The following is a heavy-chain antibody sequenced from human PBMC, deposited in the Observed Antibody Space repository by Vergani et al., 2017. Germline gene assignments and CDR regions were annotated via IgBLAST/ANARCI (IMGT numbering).Heavy chain of an antibody. CDR3: AKISRLRGNYFDY. J-gene: IGHJ4*02. CDR1: GFTFDDYA. CDR2: ISWTSGSI. V-gene: IGHV3-9*01. Sequence: EVQLLESGGGLVQPGGSLRLSCAASGFTFDDYAMHWVRQAPGKGLEWVSGISWTSGSIGYADSVKGRFTISRDNAKNSLYLQMNSLRAEDTALYYCAKISRLRGNYFDYWGQGTLVTVSS. D-gene: IGHD5/OR15-5a*01.